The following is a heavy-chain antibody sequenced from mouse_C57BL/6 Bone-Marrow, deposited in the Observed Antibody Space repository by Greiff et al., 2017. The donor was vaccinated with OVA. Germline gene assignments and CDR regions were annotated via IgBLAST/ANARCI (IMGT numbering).Heavy chain of an antibody. D-gene: IGHD2-4*01. CDR3: ARAHYDYGRFAY. CDR2: IIPNNGGT. Sequence: EVQLQQSGPELVKPGASVKIPCKASGYTFTDYNMDWVKQSHGKSLEWIGDIIPNNGGTIYNQKFKGKATLTVDKSSSTAYMELRSLRSEDTAVYYCARAHYDYGRFAYWGQGTLVTVSA. V-gene: IGHV1-18*01. J-gene: IGHJ3*01. CDR1: GYTFTDYN.